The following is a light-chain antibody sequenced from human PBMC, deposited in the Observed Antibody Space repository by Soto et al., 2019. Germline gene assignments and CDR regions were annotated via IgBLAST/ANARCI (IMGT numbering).Light chain of an antibody. V-gene: IGLV1-47*01. Sequence: QSVLTQTPSASGTPGQRVIISCSGSSSNIGSNYVYWYQQLPGTAPKLLISRDNERPSGVPDRFSGSKSGTSGSLAISGLRSEDEADYYCAAWEDSLSSPVFGGGTQLTVL. J-gene: IGLJ2*01. CDR3: AAWEDSLSSPV. CDR1: SSNIGSNY. CDR2: RDN.